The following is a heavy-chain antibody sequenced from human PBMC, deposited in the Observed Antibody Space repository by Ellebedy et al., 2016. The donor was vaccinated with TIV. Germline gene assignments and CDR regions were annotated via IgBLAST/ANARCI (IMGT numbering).Heavy chain of an antibody. J-gene: IGHJ5*02. CDR3: ARGYPVTMIVVVDNWFDP. Sequence: AASVKVSCKASGYTFTGYYMHWARQAPGQGLEWMGWINPNSGGTNYAQKFQGWVTMTRDTSISTAYMELSRLRSDDTAVYYCARGYPVTMIVVVDNWFDPWGQGTLVTVSS. CDR1: GYTFTGYY. CDR2: INPNSGGT. D-gene: IGHD3-22*01. V-gene: IGHV1-2*04.